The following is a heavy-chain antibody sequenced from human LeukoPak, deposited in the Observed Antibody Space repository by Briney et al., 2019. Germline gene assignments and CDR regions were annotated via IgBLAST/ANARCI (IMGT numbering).Heavy chain of an antibody. CDR1: GYTFTGYY. CDR2: INPNSGGT. D-gene: IGHD3-22*01. J-gene: IGHJ4*02. CDR3: ARDRSPMIVVVIYFDY. V-gene: IGHV1-2*06. Sequence: ASVKVSCKATGYTFTGYYMHWVRQAPGQRLEWMGRINPNSGGTNYAQKFQGRVTMTRDTSISTAYMELSRLRSDDTAVYYCARDRSPMIVVVIYFDYWGQGTLVTVSS.